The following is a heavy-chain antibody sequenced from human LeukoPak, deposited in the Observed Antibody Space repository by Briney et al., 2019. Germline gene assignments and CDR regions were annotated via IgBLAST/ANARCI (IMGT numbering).Heavy chain of an antibody. CDR1: GYTFTNYG. V-gene: IGHV1-18*01. CDR2: INTYNGHT. Sequence: ASVKVSCKASGYTFTNYGISWVRQAPGQGLEWMGWINTYNGHTDYAQKLQGRVAMTTDTSTSTAYMELRSLRSDDTAVYYCARVKSIAVAGAFDYWGQGTLVTVSS. D-gene: IGHD6-19*01. CDR3: ARVKSIAVAGAFDY. J-gene: IGHJ4*02.